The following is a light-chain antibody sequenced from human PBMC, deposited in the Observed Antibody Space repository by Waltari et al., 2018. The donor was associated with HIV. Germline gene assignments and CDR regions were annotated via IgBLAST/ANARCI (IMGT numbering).Light chain of an antibody. Sequence: QSALTQPASVSGPPGQSITISCTGTTNDVGSSNYVSWHQQHPGEAPHLIIHDVSDRPSGISNRFSGSKSGNTASLTISGLQTEDEADYYCSSYTSSSTYVFGTGTRVTVL. J-gene: IGLJ1*01. CDR2: DVS. CDR3: SSYTSSSTYV. V-gene: IGLV2-14*01. CDR1: TNDVGSSNY.